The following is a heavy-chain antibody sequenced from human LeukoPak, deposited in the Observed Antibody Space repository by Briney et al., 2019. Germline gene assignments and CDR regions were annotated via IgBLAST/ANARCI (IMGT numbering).Heavy chain of an antibody. J-gene: IGHJ3*02. D-gene: IGHD3-22*01. CDR2: TYHSGST. Sequence: PSETLSLTCTVSGYSMSSGYYWGWIRQPPGKGLEWIGSTYHSGSTYYNPSLKSRVTISVDTSKNQFSLKLSSVTAADTAVYYCARIDYYDSRVHAFDIWGQGTMVTVSS. CDR3: ARIDYYDSRVHAFDI. V-gene: IGHV4-38-2*02. CDR1: GYSMSSGYY.